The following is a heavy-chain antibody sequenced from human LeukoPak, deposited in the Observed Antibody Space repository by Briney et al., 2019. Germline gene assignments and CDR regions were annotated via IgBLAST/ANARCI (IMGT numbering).Heavy chain of an antibody. CDR3: ARDRHTTTSHYYGSGSSKWFDP. J-gene: IGHJ3*01. CDR1: GGSFSGYY. Sequence: PSETLSLTCAVYGGSFSGYYWSWIRQPPGKGLEWIASIYYSGTTYFNPSLKSRVTMSVDTSKNQSSLKLSSVTAADTAVYYCARDRHTTTSHYYGSGSSKWFDPWGQGTMVTVSS. V-gene: IGHV4-34*01. D-gene: IGHD3-10*01. CDR2: IYYSGTT.